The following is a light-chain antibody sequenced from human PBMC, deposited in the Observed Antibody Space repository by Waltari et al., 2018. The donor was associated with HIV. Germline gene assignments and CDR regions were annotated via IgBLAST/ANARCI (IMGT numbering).Light chain of an antibody. Sequence: QSALTQPASVSGSPGQSITISCTGTSSDVGGYNYVSWYQQHPGEAPKLMIYDVSKRPSGVSNRFYGSKSGNTASLTIAGLQAEDEADYYCCSYAGSSTWVFGGGTKLTVL. CDR1: SSDVGGYNY. J-gene: IGLJ3*02. CDR3: CSYAGSSTWV. V-gene: IGLV2-23*02. CDR2: DVS.